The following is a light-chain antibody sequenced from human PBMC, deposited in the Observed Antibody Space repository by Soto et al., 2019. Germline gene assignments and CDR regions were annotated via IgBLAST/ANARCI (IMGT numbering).Light chain of an antibody. CDR3: MQGKYWPPIT. CDR1: QSLVYSDGNSY. V-gene: IGKV2-30*01. CDR2: RAS. Sequence: VVVTQSPLSLPVTLVQPASISCRSSQSLVYSDGNSYLSWFQQRPGRSPRRLIYRASNRDSGVPDRFSGSGSGTDFTLKISRVEVEDVGVYYCMQGKYWPPITFGQGTRLEIK. J-gene: IGKJ5*01.